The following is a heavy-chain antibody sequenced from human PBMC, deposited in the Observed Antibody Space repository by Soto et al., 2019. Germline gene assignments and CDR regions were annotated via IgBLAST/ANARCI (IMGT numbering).Heavy chain of an antibody. Sequence: QVQLQESGPGLVKPSQTLSLTCTVSGGSISSGGYYWSWFRQHPGKGLEWIGYIYYSGSTYYNPSLKSRVTISVDTSKTQFSLKLSSVTAADTAVYYCASSTRLGYCSSTSCYTGNKVDAFDIWGQGTMVTVSS. D-gene: IGHD2-2*02. J-gene: IGHJ3*02. CDR3: ASSTRLGYCSSTSCYTGNKVDAFDI. CDR1: GGSISSGGYY. V-gene: IGHV4-31*03. CDR2: IYYSGST.